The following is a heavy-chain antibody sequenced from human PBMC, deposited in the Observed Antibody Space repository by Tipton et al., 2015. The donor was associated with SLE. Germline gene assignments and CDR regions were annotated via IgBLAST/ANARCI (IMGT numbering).Heavy chain of an antibody. CDR1: GYSISSGYY. Sequence: TLSLTCAVSGYSISSGYYWDWIRQPPGKGLEWIGSIYHNGSTYYNPSLKSRVTISVDTSKNQFSLKLSSVTAADTAVYYCSEGYYFDYWGQGTLVTVSS. V-gene: IGHV4-38-2*01. J-gene: IGHJ4*02. CDR3: SEGYYFDY. CDR2: IYHNGST.